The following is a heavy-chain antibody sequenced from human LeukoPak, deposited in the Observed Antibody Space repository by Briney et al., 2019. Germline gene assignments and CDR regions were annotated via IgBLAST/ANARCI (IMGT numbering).Heavy chain of an antibody. CDR1: GFNFGAYY. V-gene: IGHV3-11*04. J-gene: IGHJ3*01. CDR2: ISGDSTKI. CDR3: ARAFHSSRRFFSPGAFDV. D-gene: IGHD2-2*01. Sequence: GGSLRLSCAASGFNFGAYYMTWIRQAPGKGPEWLSFISGDSTKIYSPDPVKGRFTVSRDNSRNSLTLHMNSLTVDDTALYYCARAFHSSRRFFSPGAFDVWGRGTLVTVSS.